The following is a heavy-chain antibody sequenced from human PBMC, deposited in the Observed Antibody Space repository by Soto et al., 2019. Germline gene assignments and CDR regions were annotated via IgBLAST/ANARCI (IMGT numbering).Heavy chain of an antibody. V-gene: IGHV1-69*08. D-gene: IGHD2-15*01. CDR2: IIPILGIA. CDR3: ARDAGYCSGGSCYMPFDY. Sequence: QVQLVQSGAEVKKPGSSVKVSCKASGGTFSSYTISWVRQAPGQGLEWMGRIIPILGIANYAQKFQGRVTITADKSTSTAYMELSSLRSEDTAVYYCARDAGYCSGGSCYMPFDYWGQGPLGTVSS. CDR1: GGTFSSYT. J-gene: IGHJ4*02.